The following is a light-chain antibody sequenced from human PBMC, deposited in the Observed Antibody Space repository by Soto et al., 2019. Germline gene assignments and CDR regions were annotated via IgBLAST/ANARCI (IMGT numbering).Light chain of an antibody. CDR2: AAS. J-gene: IGKJ5*01. Sequence: AIEMTQSPSSLSAYVGDRVIISCRASQGIRNDLGWYQQKPGRAPKLLIYAASSLQSGVPVRFSGSGSGTDFTLSISSLEPEDVATYFCQQLDSFPLTFGQGTRLEIK. CDR1: QGIRND. V-gene: IGKV1-6*01. CDR3: QQLDSFPLT.